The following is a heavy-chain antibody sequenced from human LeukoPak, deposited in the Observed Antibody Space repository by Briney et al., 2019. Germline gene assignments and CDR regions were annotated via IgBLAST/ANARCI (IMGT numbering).Heavy chain of an antibody. CDR3: ARAFVAAPGSYFQH. CDR2: TSYDGTKK. Sequence: PGRSLRLSCAASEFTFSNYGMHWVRQAPGKGLEWVAVTSYDGTKKYYADSARGRFTISRDDSKNTLYLQMNSLRAEDTAIYYCARAFVAAPGSYFQHWGQGTLVTVSS. V-gene: IGHV3-30*03. CDR1: EFTFSNYG. D-gene: IGHD6-13*01. J-gene: IGHJ1*01.